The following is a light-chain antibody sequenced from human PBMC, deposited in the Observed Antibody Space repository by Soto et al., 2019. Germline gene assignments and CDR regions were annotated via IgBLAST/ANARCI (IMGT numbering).Light chain of an antibody. Sequence: QSVLTQPASVSGSPGQSITISCTGTSSDVGRYKLVSWYQQHTGKAPKLMIYDVTNLPSGVSNRFSGSKSGNTASLTISGLQAEEEADYYCSSYTTSSTLIFGGGTKLTVL. V-gene: IGLV2-14*03. CDR3: SSYTTSSTLI. CDR1: SSDVGRYKL. J-gene: IGLJ2*01. CDR2: DVT.